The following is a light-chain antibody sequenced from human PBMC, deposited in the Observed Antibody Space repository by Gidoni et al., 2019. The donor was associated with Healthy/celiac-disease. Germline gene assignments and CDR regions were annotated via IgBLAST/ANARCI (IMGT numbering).Light chain of an antibody. J-gene: IGKJ4*01. CDR2: KAP. CDR3: QQYNSYSLT. V-gene: IGKV1-5*03. CDR1: QRISSW. Sequence: IQMTQSPSTLSASVGDRVTITCRASQRISSWLALYPQKPGKAPKLLIYKAPSLESGVPSRFSGTLTISSLQPDDFATYYCQQYNSYSLTFGGGTKLEIK.